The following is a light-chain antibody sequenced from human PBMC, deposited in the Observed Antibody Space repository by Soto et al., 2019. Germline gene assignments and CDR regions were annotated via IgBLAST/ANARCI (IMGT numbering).Light chain of an antibody. J-gene: IGKJ5*01. CDR2: DAY. V-gene: IGKV3-20*01. CDR1: QSVDTN. CDR3: QQYGSSPQIA. Sequence: ERVMKQSQATLCVSAGERATLSCRDSQSVDTNLVWYQQKPGQAHRLLIYDAYTRATGIPDSFSGSGSGTDLTLTIRRLEPEDFAVYYCQQYGSSPQIAFGQWPRRAIK.